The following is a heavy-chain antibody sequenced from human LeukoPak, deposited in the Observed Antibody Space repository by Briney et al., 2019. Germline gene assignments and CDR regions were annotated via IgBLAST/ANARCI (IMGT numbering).Heavy chain of an antibody. CDR1: GGTFSSYA. CDR3: ARAAKWDQGPFDY. Sequence: SVKVSCKASGGTFSSYAISWVRQAPGEGLEWMGGIIPIFGTANYAQKFQGRVTITTDESTSTAYIELSSLRSDDTAVYYCARAAKWDQGPFDYWGQGTLVTVSS. J-gene: IGHJ4*02. V-gene: IGHV1-69*05. D-gene: IGHD1-26*01. CDR2: IIPIFGTA.